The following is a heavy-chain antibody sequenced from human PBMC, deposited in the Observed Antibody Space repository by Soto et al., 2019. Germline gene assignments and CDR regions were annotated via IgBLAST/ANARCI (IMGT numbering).Heavy chain of an antibody. CDR2: TYYRSKWYN. Sequence: QVQLQQSGPGLVKPSQTLSLTCDISGDSVSSNRGAWTWIRQSPSRGLEWLGRTYYRSKWYNEYGQSMKSRITINAETCKNQFSLQLNSVTPEDAAVYYCARWDHDYGYLDVWGLGTTVTVSS. D-gene: IGHD4-17*01. J-gene: IGHJ6*02. CDR1: GDSVSSNRGA. V-gene: IGHV6-1*01. CDR3: ARWDHDYGYLDV.